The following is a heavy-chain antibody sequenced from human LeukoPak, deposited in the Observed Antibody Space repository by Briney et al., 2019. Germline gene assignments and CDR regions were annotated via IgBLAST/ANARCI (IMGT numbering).Heavy chain of an antibody. CDR3: ARGRYDSTGLTFDY. V-gene: IGHV4-59*01. Sequence: SETLSLTCTVSGGSISSYYWSWIRQPPGKGLEWIGYLYYSGGTNYDPSLKSRVTISADTSTNQLSLILSSVTAADTAVYYCARGRYDSTGLTFDYWGQGTLVTVSS. D-gene: IGHD3-22*01. CDR1: GGSISSYY. J-gene: IGHJ4*02. CDR2: LYYSGGT.